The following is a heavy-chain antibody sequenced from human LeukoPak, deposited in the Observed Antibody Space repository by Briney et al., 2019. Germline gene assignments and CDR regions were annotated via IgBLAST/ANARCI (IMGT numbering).Heavy chain of an antibody. CDR2: INPNSGGT. CDR3: ARSRWDPNMIVVANWFAP. Sequence: GASVKVSCKASGYTFTGYYLHWVRQAPGQGLEWMGWINPNSGGTNYAQRFQGRVTMTRDTSISTASMELSRLRSDDTAVYYRARSRWDPNMIVVANWFAPWGQGTLVTVSS. J-gene: IGHJ5*02. D-gene: IGHD3-22*01. V-gene: IGHV1-2*02. CDR1: GYTFTGYY.